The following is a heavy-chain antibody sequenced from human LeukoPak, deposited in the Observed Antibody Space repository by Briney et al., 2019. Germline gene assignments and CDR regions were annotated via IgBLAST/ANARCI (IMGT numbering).Heavy chain of an antibody. D-gene: IGHD2-15*01. J-gene: IGHJ4*02. CDR2: IYHSGST. CDR1: GGPIGSSNW. Sequence: SETLSLTCAVSGGPIGSSNWWSWVRQPPGKGLEWIGEIYHSGSTNYYPSLKSRVTILLDKSKNQFSLKLSSVTAADTAVYYCARDLGYCSGGRCDDSWGQGSLVTVSS. CDR3: ARDLGYCSGGRCDDS. V-gene: IGHV4-4*02.